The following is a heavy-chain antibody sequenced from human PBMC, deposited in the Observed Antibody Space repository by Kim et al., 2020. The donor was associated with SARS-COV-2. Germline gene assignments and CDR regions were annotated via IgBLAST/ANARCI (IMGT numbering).Heavy chain of an antibody. CDR3: ARGFGSGWYGGEFIDY. V-gene: IGHV1-46*01. J-gene: IGHJ4*02. CDR1: GYTFTSYY. Sequence: ASVKVSCKASGYTFTSYYMHWVRQAPGQGLEWMGIINPSGGSTSYAQKFQGRVTMTRDTSTSTVYMELSSLRSEDTAVYYCARGFGSGWYGGEFIDYWGQGTLVTVSS. CDR2: INPSGGST. D-gene: IGHD6-19*01.